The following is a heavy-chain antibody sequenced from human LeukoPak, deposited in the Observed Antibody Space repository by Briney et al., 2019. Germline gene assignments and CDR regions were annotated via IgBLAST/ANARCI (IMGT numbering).Heavy chain of an antibody. J-gene: IGHJ4*02. CDR1: GGSFSGYY. Sequence: PSETLSLTCAVYGGSFSGYYWSWIRQPPGKGLEWIGEINHSGSTNYNPSLKSRVTISVDTSKNQFSLKLSSVTAADTAVYYCARFSSSSGKGTFDYWGQGTLVTVSS. V-gene: IGHV4-34*01. D-gene: IGHD6-6*01. CDR3: ARFSSSSGKGTFDY. CDR2: INHSGST.